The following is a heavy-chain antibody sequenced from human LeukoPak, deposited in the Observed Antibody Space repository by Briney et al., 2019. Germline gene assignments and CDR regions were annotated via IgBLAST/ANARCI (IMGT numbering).Heavy chain of an antibody. Sequence: PSETLSLTCTVSGYSITSGYYWSWIRQPPGKGLEWIGYIYYSGSTNYNPSLKSRVTISVDTSKNQFSLKLSSVTAADTAVYYCARLMRDSRIDYWGQGALVTVSS. CDR3: ARLMRDSRIDY. CDR1: GYSITSGYY. J-gene: IGHJ4*02. CDR2: IYYSGST. V-gene: IGHV4-61*01. D-gene: IGHD2-21*01.